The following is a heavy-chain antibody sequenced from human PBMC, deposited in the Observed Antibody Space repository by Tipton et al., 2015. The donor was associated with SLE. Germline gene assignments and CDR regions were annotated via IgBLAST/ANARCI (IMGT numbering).Heavy chain of an antibody. CDR2: MNPKSGNT. D-gene: IGHD6-19*01. CDR1: GYTFSNYA. J-gene: IGHJ5*02. Sequence: QLVQSGAEVMRPGASVKVSCKASGYTFSNYAITWVRQATGQGLEWMGWMNPKSGNTGYAQKFQGRVTMTRNNSITTAYMELSSLKSEDTAIYFCARGRGAVAGRGDWFDPWGQGTLVTVSS. V-gene: IGHV1-8*02. CDR3: ARGRGAVAGRGDWFDP.